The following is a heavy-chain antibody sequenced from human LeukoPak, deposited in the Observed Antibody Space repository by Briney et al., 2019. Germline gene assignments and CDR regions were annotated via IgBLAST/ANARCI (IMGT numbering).Heavy chain of an antibody. Sequence: RRSLRLSCAASGFSFSNYPMHWVRQAPGKGLEWVAVVSFDGSNKYYADSVKGRFTISRDSSKNTLYLQMNSLRAEDTAVYYCARGALNHYADSRFDYWGQGTLVTVSS. J-gene: IGHJ4*02. CDR1: GFSFSNYP. V-gene: IGHV3-30*04. D-gene: IGHD4-17*01. CDR3: ARGALNHYADSRFDY. CDR2: VSFDGSNK.